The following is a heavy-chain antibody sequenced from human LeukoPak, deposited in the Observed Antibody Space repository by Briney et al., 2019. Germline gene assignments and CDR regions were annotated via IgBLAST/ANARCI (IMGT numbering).Heavy chain of an antibody. CDR3: AKIVVVPAANWFDP. CDR1: GGSFSGYY. J-gene: IGHJ5*02. CDR2: MNHSGST. Sequence: SETLSLTCAVYGGSFSGYYWSWIRQPPGKGLEWIGEMNHSGSTNYNPSLKSRVTISVDTSKNQFSLRLSSVTAADTAVYYCAKIVVVPAANWFDPWGQGTLVTVSS. D-gene: IGHD2-2*01. V-gene: IGHV4-34*01.